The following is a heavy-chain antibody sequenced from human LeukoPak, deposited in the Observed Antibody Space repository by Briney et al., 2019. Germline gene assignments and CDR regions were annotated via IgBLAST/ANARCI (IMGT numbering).Heavy chain of an antibody. CDR3: AKEFRYGMDV. V-gene: IGHV3-30*18. CDR2: ISYDGSNK. CDR1: GFTFSSYG. J-gene: IGHJ6*02. Sequence: GRSLRLSCAASGFTFSSYGMHWVRQAPGKGLEWVAVISYDGSNKYCADSVKGRFTISRDNSKNTLYLQMNSLRAEDTAVYYCAKEFRYGMDVWGQGTTVTVSS.